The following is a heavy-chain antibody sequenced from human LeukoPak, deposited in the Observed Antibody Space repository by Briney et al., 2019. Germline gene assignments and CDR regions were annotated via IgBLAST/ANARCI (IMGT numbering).Heavy chain of an antibody. Sequence: GGSLRLSCAASGFTLDDYAMHWVRQAPGKGLEWVSLISWDGGSTYYADSVKGRFTISRDNSKNSLYLQMNSLRAEDTALYYCAKDMSYYDSSGYYSYYAFDIWGQGTMVNVSS. CDR3: AKDMSYYDSSGYYSYYAFDI. D-gene: IGHD3-22*01. CDR1: GFTLDDYA. V-gene: IGHV3-43D*03. J-gene: IGHJ3*02. CDR2: ISWDGGST.